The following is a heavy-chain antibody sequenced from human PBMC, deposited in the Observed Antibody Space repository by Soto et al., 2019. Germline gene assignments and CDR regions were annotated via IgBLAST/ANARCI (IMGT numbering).Heavy chain of an antibody. D-gene: IGHD1-26*01. J-gene: IGHJ4*02. CDR1: GFTCSSYG. CDR3: AKEETELRGRYFDY. V-gene: IGHV3-30*18. Sequence: QVQLVESGGGVVQPGRSLRLSCAASGFTCSSYGMHWVRQAPGKGLEWVAVISYDGSNKYYADSVKGRFTISRDNSKNTLYLQMNSLRAEDTAVYYCAKEETELRGRYFDYWGQGTLVTVSS. CDR2: ISYDGSNK.